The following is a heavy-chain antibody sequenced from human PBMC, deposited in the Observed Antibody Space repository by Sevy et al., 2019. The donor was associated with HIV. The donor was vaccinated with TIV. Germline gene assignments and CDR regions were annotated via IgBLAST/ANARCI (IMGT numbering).Heavy chain of an antibody. Sequence: GGSLRLSCAASGFTFSSYAMHWVRQAPGKGLEWVAVISYDGSNKYYADSMKGRFTISRDNSKNTLYLQMNSLGAEDTAVYYCVRGEGYGLNWFDPWGQGTLVTVSS. J-gene: IGHJ5*02. CDR2: ISYDGSNK. D-gene: IGHD5-18*01. V-gene: IGHV3-30-3*01. CDR3: VRGEGYGLNWFDP. CDR1: GFTFSSYA.